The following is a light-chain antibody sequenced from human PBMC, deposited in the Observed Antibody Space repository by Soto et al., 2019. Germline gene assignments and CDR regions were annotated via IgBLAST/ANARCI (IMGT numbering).Light chain of an antibody. V-gene: IGKV3-11*01. CDR2: DAS. CDR3: HQYGSSPYT. CDR1: QSVSSS. Sequence: EIVLTQSPATLSLSPGERATLSCRASQSVSSSLAWYQQKPGQAPRLLIYDASNRATGIPARFSGSGSGTDFTLTISSLEPEDFAVYYCHQYGSSPYTFGQGTKLEIK. J-gene: IGKJ2*01.